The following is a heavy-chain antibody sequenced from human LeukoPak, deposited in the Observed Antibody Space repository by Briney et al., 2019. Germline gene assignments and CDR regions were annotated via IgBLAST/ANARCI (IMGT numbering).Heavy chain of an antibody. Sequence: GESLRLSCAASGFTFSSYGINWVRQAPGKGLEWVSSIDVGSYAYYANSVKGRFTISRDNAKNTLYLQMNSLRAEDTAVYYCASSDYGDYSLDYWGQGPLVTVSS. V-gene: IGHV3-21*01. CDR2: IDVGSYA. D-gene: IGHD4-17*01. J-gene: IGHJ4*02. CDR1: GFTFSSYG. CDR3: ASSDYGDYSLDY.